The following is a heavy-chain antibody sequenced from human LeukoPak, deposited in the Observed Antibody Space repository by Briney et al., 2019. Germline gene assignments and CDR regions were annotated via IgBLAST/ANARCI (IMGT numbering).Heavy chain of an antibody. J-gene: IGHJ6*03. Sequence: GGSLRLSCAASGFTFSSYSMNWVRQAPGKGLEWVSYISSSSSTIYYADSVKGRFTISRDNAKNSLYLQMNSLRAEDTAVYYCARILTTRKYYYYMDVWGKGTTVTVSS. CDR1: GFTFSSYS. V-gene: IGHV3-48*01. CDR2: ISSSSSTI. D-gene: IGHD4-11*01. CDR3: ARILTTRKYYYYMDV.